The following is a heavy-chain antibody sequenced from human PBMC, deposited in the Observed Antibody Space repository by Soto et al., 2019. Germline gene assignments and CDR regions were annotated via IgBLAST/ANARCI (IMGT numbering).Heavy chain of an antibody. CDR2: TYYRSKWYN. Sequence: SHSRSLTCAISGDSVSSNSAAWNWIRQSPSRGLEWLGRTYYRSKWYNDYAVSVKSRITINPDTSKNQFSLQLNSVTPEDTAVYYCARDTDHSSGWPKFDPWGQGTLVTVSS. D-gene: IGHD6-19*01. V-gene: IGHV6-1*01. CDR1: GDSVSSNSAA. J-gene: IGHJ5*02. CDR3: ARDTDHSSGWPKFDP.